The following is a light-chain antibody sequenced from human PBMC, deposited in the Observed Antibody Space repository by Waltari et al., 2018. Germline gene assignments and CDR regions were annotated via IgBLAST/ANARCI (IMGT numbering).Light chain of an antibody. CDR1: QSVSSN. V-gene: IGKV3-15*01. CDR2: GAP. J-gene: IGKJ1*01. Sequence: EMLMPQSPATLSVSPGGRATLSCRSGQSVSSNLAWYQQRPGESARRLIYGAPTRATGHPDRFSGSGSGTEVTLTVSSLQSEEFAVYYCQQYNQWPPWTFGQGTKVELK. CDR3: QQYNQWPPWT.